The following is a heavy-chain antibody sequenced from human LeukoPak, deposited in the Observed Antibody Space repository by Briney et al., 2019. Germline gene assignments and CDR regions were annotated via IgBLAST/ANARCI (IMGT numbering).Heavy chain of an antibody. CDR3: ARGESSGWPHFDY. CDR1: GFTFSDYC. Sequence: PGGSLRLSCAASGFTFSDYCMSWIRQAPGEGLEWVSYISSSGSTIYYADSVKGRFTISRDNAKNSLYLQMNSLRAEDTAVYYCARGESSGWPHFDYWGQGTLVTVSS. CDR2: ISSSGSTI. D-gene: IGHD6-19*01. J-gene: IGHJ4*02. V-gene: IGHV3-11*01.